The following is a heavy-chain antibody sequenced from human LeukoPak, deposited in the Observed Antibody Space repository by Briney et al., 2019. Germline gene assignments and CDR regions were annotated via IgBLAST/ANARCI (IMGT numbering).Heavy chain of an antibody. J-gene: IGHJ4*02. Sequence: SETLSLTCAVYGGSFSGYYWSWIRQPPGKGLEWIGEINHSGSTNYNPSLKSRVTISVDTSKNQFSLKLSPVTAADTAVYYCARGSRLHFDYWGQGTLVTVSS. CDR3: ARGSRLHFDY. CDR2: INHSGST. D-gene: IGHD4-17*01. CDR1: GGSFSGYY. V-gene: IGHV4-34*01.